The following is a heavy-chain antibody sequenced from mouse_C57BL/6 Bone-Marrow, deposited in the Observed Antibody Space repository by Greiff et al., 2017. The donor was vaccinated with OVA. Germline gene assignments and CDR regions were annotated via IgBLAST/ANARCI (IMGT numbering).Heavy chain of an antibody. V-gene: IGHV1-15*01. Sequence: QVQLQHSGAELVRPGASVTLSCKASGYTFTDYEMHWVKQTPVHGLEWIGAIDPETGGTAYNQKFKGKAILTADKSSSTAYMELRSLTSEDSAVYYCTYYYGSPFAYWGQGTLVTVSA. J-gene: IGHJ3*01. CDR3: TYYYGSPFAY. CDR2: IDPETGGT. CDR1: GYTFTDYE. D-gene: IGHD1-1*01.